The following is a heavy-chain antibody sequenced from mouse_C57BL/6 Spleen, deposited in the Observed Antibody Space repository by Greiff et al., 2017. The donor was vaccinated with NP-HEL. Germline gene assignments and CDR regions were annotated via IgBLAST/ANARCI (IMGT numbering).Heavy chain of an antibody. CDR3: ARGGSYDYDDGFAY. V-gene: IGHV1-52*01. CDR1: GYTFTSYW. D-gene: IGHD2-4*01. J-gene: IGHJ3*01. CDR2: IDPSDSET. Sequence: QVQLQQPGAELVRPGSSVKLSCKASGYTFTSYWMHWVKQRPIQGLEWIGNIDPSDSETHYNQKFKDKATLTVDKSSSTAYMQLSSLTSEDSAVYYCARGGSYDYDDGFAYWGQWTLVTVSA.